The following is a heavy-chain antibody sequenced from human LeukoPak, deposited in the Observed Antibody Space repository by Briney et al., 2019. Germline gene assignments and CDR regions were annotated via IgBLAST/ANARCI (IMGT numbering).Heavy chain of an antibody. J-gene: IGHJ4*02. CDR3: ARVTVAGLLDY. D-gene: IGHD6-19*01. Sequence: GGSLRLSCAASGFTVSSNYMSWVRQAPGKGLEWVSVIYSGGSTYYADSVKGRFTISRGNSKNTLYLQMNSLRAEDTAVYYCARVTVAGLLDYWGQGTLVTVSS. CDR2: IYSGGST. CDR1: GFTVSSNY. V-gene: IGHV3-53*01.